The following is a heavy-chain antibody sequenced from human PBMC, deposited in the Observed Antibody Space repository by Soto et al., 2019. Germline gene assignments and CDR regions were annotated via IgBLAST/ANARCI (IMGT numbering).Heavy chain of an antibody. CDR1: GVSIGSHF. D-gene: IGHD2-15*01. Sequence: QVQLQESGPRLVKPSGTLSLTCSVSGVSIGSHFWSWIRQAPGKGPELVGYIYHTVNTNYNPALKSLVTLSMDTSKNQLSLHLSSVTAADTAVYYCARLQYTVVTALDIWGQGTKVTVSS. V-gene: IGHV4-59*11. J-gene: IGHJ3*02. CDR2: IYHTVNT. CDR3: ARLQYTVVTALDI.